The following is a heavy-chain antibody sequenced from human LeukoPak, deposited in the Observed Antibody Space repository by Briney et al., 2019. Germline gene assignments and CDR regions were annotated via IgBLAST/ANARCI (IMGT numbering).Heavy chain of an antibody. V-gene: IGHV3-49*04. J-gene: IGHJ6*02. CDR3: ARGPILLWIHNGMDA. Sequence: PGGCMRLSSTGYRLIFGDQAMRWVRQPPRRGLEWGGFIRSRAYGGTTEYAAAVKGRFTISRDDSKGIAYLEMNSLGTEDTALYYCARGPILLWIHNGMDAWGQGTTVTVSS. D-gene: IGHD5-18*01. CDR2: IRSRAYGGTT. CDR1: RLIFGDQA.